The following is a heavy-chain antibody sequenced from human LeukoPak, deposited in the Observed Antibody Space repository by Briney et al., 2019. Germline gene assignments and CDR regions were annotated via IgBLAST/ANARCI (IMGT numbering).Heavy chain of an antibody. J-gene: IGHJ4*02. CDR3: ARVESTVTTPFDY. CDR2: ISSSSSYI. CDR1: GFTFSSYS. Sequence: PGGSLRLSCAASGFTFSSYSMNWVRQAPGKGLEWVSSISSSSSYIYYADSVKGRFTISRDNAKNSLYLQMNSLRAEDTAVYYCARVESTVTTPFDYWGQGTLVTVSS. D-gene: IGHD4-17*01. V-gene: IGHV3-21*01.